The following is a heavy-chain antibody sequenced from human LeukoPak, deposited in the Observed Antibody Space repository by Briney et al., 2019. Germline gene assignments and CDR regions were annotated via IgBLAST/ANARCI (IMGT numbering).Heavy chain of an antibody. CDR1: GGSISSGGYS. Sequence: SETLSLTCAVSGGSISSGGYSWSWIRQPPGKGLEWIGYIYHSGSTYYNPSLKSRVTISVDRSKNQLSLKLSSVTAADTAVYYCARGRFNGDYDYWGQGTLVTVSS. V-gene: IGHV4-30-2*01. J-gene: IGHJ4*02. CDR3: ARGRFNGDYDY. CDR2: IYHSGST. D-gene: IGHD4-17*01.